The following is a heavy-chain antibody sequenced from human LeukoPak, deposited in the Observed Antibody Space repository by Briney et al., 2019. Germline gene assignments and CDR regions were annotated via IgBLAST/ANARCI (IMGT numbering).Heavy chain of an antibody. J-gene: IGHJ6*03. V-gene: IGHV1-2*02. CDR1: GYTFTGYY. CDR3: ARVNLYCSSTSCYVVRYMDV. Sequence: ASVKVSCKASGYTFTGYYMHWVRQAPGQGLEWMGWINPNSGGTSYAQKFQGRVTMTRDTSISTAYMELSRLRSDDTAVYYCARVNLYCSSTSCYVVRYMDVWGKGTTVTVSS. CDR2: INPNSGGT. D-gene: IGHD2-2*01.